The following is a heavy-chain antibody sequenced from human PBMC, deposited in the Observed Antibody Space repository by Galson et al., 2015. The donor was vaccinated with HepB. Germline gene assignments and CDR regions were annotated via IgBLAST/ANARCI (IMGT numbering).Heavy chain of an antibody. D-gene: IGHD3-22*01. J-gene: IGHJ4*02. CDR3: AREQGYYDSSGWGPDY. CDR2: INPSGGST. CDR1: GYKFTSYY. V-gene: IGHV1-46*01. Sequence: SVKVSCKASGYKFTSYYMHWVRQAPGQGLEWMGIINPSGGSTDYAQKFQGRFTISRDNAKNSLYLQMNSLRAEDTAVYYCAREQGYYDSSGWGPDYWGQGTLVTVSS.